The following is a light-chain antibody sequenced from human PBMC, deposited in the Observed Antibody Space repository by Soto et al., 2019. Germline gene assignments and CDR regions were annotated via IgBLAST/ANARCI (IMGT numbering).Light chain of an antibody. V-gene: IGLV2-11*01. CDR2: DVS. CDR3: CSYTSSSTWV. Sequence: QSALTQPRSVSGSPGQSVTISCTGTSSDVGAYNYVSWYQQHPGKAPKLMIYDVSKWPSGVPDRFSGSKSGNTASLTISGLQAEDEADYYCCSYTSSSTWVFGGGTKVTVL. J-gene: IGLJ3*02. CDR1: SSDVGAYNY.